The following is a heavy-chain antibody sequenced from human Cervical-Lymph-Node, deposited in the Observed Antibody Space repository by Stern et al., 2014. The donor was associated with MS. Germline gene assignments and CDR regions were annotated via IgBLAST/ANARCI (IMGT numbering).Heavy chain of an antibody. CDR2: IITILGLA. V-gene: IGHV1-69*04. CDR3: ARGVVSNRAAATLHNLFDP. D-gene: IGHD2-15*01. Sequence: VQLVQSGAEVKKPGSSMNVSCKTSGGTFSSSYAITWMRQAPGQGLEWMGRIITILGLANYAQKFQGRVVISADKSTSTTYMELSSLTSEDTAVYYCARGVVSNRAAATLHNLFDPWGQGTLVTVSS. CDR1: GGTFSSSYA. J-gene: IGHJ5*02.